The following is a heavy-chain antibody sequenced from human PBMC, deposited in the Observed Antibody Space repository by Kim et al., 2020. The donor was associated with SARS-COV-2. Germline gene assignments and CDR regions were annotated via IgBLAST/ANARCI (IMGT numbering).Heavy chain of an antibody. D-gene: IGHD2-21*01. J-gene: IGHJ6*02. CDR2: ISNSGSMI. Sequence: GGSLRLSCATSGFTFSSFEMNWVRQAPGKGLEWVSYISNSGSMIHYVDSVKGRFTISRDNAKNSLFLQMNSLRAEDTAVYYCVRAPGGLLRFRMDVWGQGTTVTVSS. CDR3: VRAPGGLLRFRMDV. CDR1: GFTFSSFE. V-gene: IGHV3-48*03.